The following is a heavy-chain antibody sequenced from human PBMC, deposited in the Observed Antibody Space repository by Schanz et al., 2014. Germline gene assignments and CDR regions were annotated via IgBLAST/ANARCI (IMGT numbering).Heavy chain of an antibody. Sequence: QVQLVQSGAEVKKPGASVRVSCKASGYTFTTYAMSWVRQAPGQGLEWMGWISAYNGNTKYPQKLQGRVTMTTDTSTSTAYMELRSLRSDDTAVYYCARDSRPNYDFLTAYYSIDYWGQGTLVTVSS. CDR2: ISAYNGNT. J-gene: IGHJ4*02. V-gene: IGHV1-18*01. CDR3: ARDSRPNYDFLTAYYSIDY. CDR1: GYTFTTYA. D-gene: IGHD3-9*01.